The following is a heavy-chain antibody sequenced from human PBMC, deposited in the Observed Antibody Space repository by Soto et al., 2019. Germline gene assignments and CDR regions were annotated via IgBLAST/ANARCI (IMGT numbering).Heavy chain of an antibody. J-gene: IGHJ5*02. D-gene: IGHD3-10*01. V-gene: IGHV2-5*02. Sequence: QITLKESGPALVRPTQTLTLSCTFSGFSLSTAGVGVGWIRQPPGKALEWLALIYWDDDKRYSPSLKSRLTINKEFSKNEVILTMTNMDPVDTATYYCAQGLRDYGLGRERANYFDPGGQGTLVTVSS. CDR2: IYWDDDK. CDR3: AQGLRDYGLGRERANYFDP. CDR1: GFSLSTAGVG.